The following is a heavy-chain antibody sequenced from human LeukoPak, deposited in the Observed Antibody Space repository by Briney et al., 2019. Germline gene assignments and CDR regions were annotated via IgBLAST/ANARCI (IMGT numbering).Heavy chain of an antibody. CDR3: ARQTIAAAGNNWFDP. V-gene: IGHV4-34*01. D-gene: IGHD6-13*01. CDR2: INQSGRT. Sequence: SETLSLTCAVYGGSFSGYYWSWIRQPPGKGLEWIGEINQSGRTNYNPSLKSRVTMSLDTSKNQFSLKLSSVTAADTAVYFCARQTIAAAGNNWFDPWGQGTLVTVSS. CDR1: GGSFSGYY. J-gene: IGHJ5*02.